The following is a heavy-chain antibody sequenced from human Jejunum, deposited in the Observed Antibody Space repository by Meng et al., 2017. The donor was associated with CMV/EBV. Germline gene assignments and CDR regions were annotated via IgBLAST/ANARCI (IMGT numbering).Heavy chain of an antibody. V-gene: IGHV1-69*05. CDR3: AVCPPAYYGSGRQRLFDY. J-gene: IGHJ4*02. CDR2: IIAVYGTP. D-gene: IGHD3-10*01. CDR1: SYA. Sequence: SYAISWVRQAPGQGLEWMGGIIAVYGTPTFAQKFQGRVAITTDESTSTAYMELSSLTSEDTAVYFCAVCPPAYYGSGRQRLFDYWGQGTLVTVSS.